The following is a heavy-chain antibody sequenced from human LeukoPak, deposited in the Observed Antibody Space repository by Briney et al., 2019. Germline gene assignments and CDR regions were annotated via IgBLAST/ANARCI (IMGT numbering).Heavy chain of an antibody. CDR1: GGSINSYY. V-gene: IGHV4-59*01. Sequence: ASETLSLTCSVSGGSINSYYWAWIRQPPGKGLEWIGYIYSSGSTKYNPSLKSRVTITIDTSKNQFSLKLSSVTAADTAVSYCARGRANYDSTGYYYWGQGILVTVSS. D-gene: IGHD3-22*01. J-gene: IGHJ4*02. CDR2: IYSSGST. CDR3: ARGRANYDSTGYYY.